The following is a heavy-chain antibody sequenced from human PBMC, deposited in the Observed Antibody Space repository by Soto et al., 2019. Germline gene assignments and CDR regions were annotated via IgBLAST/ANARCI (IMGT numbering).Heavy chain of an antibody. D-gene: IGHD1-1*01. Sequence: GEYLKISCKGSGYSFTSYWISWVRQMPGKGLEWMGRIDPSDSYTNYSPSFQGHVTISADKSISTAYLQWSSLKASDTAMYYCARPFYTAGTSYGMDVWGQGTTVTVSS. CDR2: IDPSDSYT. CDR3: ARPFYTAGTSYGMDV. J-gene: IGHJ6*02. CDR1: GYSFTSYW. V-gene: IGHV5-10-1*01.